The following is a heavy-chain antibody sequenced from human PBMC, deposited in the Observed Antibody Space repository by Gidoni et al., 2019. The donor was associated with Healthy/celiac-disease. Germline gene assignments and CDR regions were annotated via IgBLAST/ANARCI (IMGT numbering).Heavy chain of an antibody. Sequence: QVQLQQWGAGLSTPSEPLSLTCAVSGGSFSGYYWCWIRQPPGKGLEWIGEINHSGSTNYNPSLKSRVTISVDTSKNQFSLKLSAVTAADTAVYYCARGKYCSSTSCHRNWFDPWGQGTLVTVSS. CDR1: GGSFSGYY. CDR3: ARGKYCSSTSCHRNWFDP. J-gene: IGHJ5*02. CDR2: INHSGST. V-gene: IGHV4-34*01. D-gene: IGHD2-2*01.